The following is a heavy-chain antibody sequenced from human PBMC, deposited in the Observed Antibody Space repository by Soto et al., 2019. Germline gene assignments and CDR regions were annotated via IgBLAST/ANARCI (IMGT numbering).Heavy chain of an antibody. J-gene: IGHJ4*02. D-gene: IGHD1-1*01. CDR2: IYPSVSS. V-gene: IGHV4-38-2*02. CDR1: GYSISSGYY. Sequence: LSLTCAVSGYSISSGYYWGWIRQPPGKGLEWIGSIYPSVSSYHNPSLATRLRLSIDTSKDQFTLNLTSVTAADTALYFCAREKVGTTFFDNWGQGIQVTVSS. CDR3: AREKVGTTFFDN.